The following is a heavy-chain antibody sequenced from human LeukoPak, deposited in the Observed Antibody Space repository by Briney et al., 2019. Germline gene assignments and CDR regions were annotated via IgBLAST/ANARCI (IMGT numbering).Heavy chain of an antibody. V-gene: IGHV3-30*02. CDR3: ARDRGYSSSSFDY. Sequence: GGSLRLSCAASGFTFSKYWLHWLRQAPGKGLEWVAFIRYDGSNKYYADSVKGRFTISRDNSKNTLNLQMNSLRAEDTAVYYCARDRGYSSSSFDYWGQGTLVTVSS. D-gene: IGHD6-6*01. J-gene: IGHJ4*02. CDR2: IRYDGSNK. CDR1: GFTFSKYW.